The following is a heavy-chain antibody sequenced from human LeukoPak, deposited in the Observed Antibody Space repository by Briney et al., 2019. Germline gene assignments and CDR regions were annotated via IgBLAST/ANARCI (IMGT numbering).Heavy chain of an antibody. V-gene: IGHV1-2*02. D-gene: IGHD3-3*01. Sequence: ASVKVSCKASGYTLTGYYMHWVRQAPGQGLEWMGWINPNSGGTNYAQKFQGRVTMTRDTSISTAYMELSRLRSDDTAVYYCARGSITIFGVVIIQDYGMDVWGQGTTVTVSS. CDR2: INPNSGGT. J-gene: IGHJ6*02. CDR1: GYTLTGYY. CDR3: ARGSITIFGVVIIQDYGMDV.